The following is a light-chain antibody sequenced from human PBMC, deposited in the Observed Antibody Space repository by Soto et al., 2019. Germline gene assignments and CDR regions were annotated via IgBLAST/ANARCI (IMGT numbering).Light chain of an antibody. CDR2: EVR. V-gene: IGLV2-14*01. Sequence: QSALTQPASVSGSPGQSITISCSGTSSDVGGYNYVSWYQQHPGKAPKLMIYEVRNRPSGVSNRFSGSKSGNTASLTISGLQAEDEADYYCSSYTTSSTRVFGGGTKRTVL. CDR1: SSDVGGYNY. CDR3: SSYTTSSTRV. J-gene: IGLJ2*01.